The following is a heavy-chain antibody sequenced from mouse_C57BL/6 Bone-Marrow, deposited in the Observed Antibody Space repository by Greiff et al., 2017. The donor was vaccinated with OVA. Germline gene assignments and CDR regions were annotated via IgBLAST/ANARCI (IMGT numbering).Heavy chain of an antibody. CDR1: GFTFSDYG. J-gene: IGHJ2*01. D-gene: IGHD1-1*01. V-gene: IGHV5-15*01. CDR3: ARQASGSSHYYFDY. CDR2: ISNLAYSI. Sequence: EVMLVESGGGLVQPGGSLKLSCAASGFTFSDYGMAWVRQAPRKGPEWVAFISNLAYSIYYADTVTGRFTISRENAKNTLYLEMSILRSEDTAMYYSARQASGSSHYYFDYWGQGTTLTVSS.